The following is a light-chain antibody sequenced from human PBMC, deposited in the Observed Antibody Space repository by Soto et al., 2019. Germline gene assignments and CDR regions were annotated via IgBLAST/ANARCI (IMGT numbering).Light chain of an antibody. J-gene: IGKJ1*01. CDR1: QSIGLA. CDR2: DAS. Sequence: EIVLTQSPATLSLSPGERATLSCRASQSIGLAIAWYQHKPGQAPRLLIFDASQRATGIPARFRGSGSGTEFTLTISSLQPDDFATYYFQQYNSYSLTFGQGTKVDIK. CDR3: QQYNSYSLT. V-gene: IGKV3-11*01.